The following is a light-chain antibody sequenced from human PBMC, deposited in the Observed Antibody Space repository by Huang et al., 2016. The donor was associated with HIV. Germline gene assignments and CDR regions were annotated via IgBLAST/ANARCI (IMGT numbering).Light chain of an antibody. Sequence: DTVMTQTPATLSVSPGARATLSCRASQSVGSKLAWFQQKPGQAPRLLIHGASTRATVIPARFSGSGSGTEFPLTISSLQSEDFAVYYCQQYNNWPYTCGQGTKLEIK. CDR2: GAS. CDR1: QSVGSK. V-gene: IGKV3-15*01. J-gene: IGKJ2*01. CDR3: QQYNNWPYT.